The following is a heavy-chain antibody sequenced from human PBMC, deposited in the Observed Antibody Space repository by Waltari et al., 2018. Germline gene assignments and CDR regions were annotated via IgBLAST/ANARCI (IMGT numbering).Heavy chain of an antibody. CDR1: SLSSYGVG. V-gene: IGHV2-5*02. CDR3: AHRRGNTIWDAGYFDY. Sequence: SLSSYGVGVGWIRQPPGKTLECLALIYWDDDKRYNPSLRSRLTIAKDTSKNQVVLTMTNMDPVDTATYYCAHRRGNTIWDAGYFDYWGQGALVTVSS. J-gene: IGHJ4*02. CDR2: IYWDDDK. D-gene: IGHD3-16*01.